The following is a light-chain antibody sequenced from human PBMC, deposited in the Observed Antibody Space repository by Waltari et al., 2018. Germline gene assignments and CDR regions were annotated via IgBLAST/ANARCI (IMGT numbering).Light chain of an antibody. Sequence: SSELTQDPTMSVALGQTVRITCQGDSLRTYYGSWCRQKPGQAPILVIYGKNNRPSGIPDRFSAYSSGNTASLTITGAQAEDEAVYYCNSRDSSGDVIFGGGTKLTVL. CDR1: SLRTYY. J-gene: IGLJ2*01. CDR2: GKN. CDR3: NSRDSSGDVI. V-gene: IGLV3-19*01.